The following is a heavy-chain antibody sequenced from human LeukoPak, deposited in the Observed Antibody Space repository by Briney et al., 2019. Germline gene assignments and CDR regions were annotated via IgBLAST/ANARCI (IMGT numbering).Heavy chain of an antibody. CDR1: GGSISSSSYY. J-gene: IGHJ4*02. Sequence: SETLSLTCTVSGGSISSSSYYWGWIRQPPGKGLEWIGSIYYSGSTYYNPSLKGRVTISVDTSKNQFSLKLSSVTAADTAVYYCARLLVSYRIFDYWGQGTLVTVSS. CDR2: IYYSGST. CDR3: ARLLVSYRIFDY. V-gene: IGHV4-39*01. D-gene: IGHD3-16*02.